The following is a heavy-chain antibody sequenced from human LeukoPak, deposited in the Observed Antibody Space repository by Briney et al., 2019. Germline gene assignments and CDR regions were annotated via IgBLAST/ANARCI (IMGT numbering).Heavy chain of an antibody. D-gene: IGHD1-26*01. CDR3: ARDLREHGVFDI. J-gene: IGHJ3*02. V-gene: IGHV3-53*01. Sequence: GGSLRLSCAASGFTFDDYGMSWVRQAPGKGLEWVSEIYSDGSTYYAASVKGRFSISRDNSKHTVYLQMNSLRAEDTAVYYCARDLREHGVFDIWGQGTRVTVSS. CDR2: IYSDGST. CDR1: GFTFDDYG.